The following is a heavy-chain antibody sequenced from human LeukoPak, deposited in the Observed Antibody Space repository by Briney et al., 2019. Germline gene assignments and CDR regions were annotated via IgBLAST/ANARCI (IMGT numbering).Heavy chain of an antibody. V-gene: IGHV3-53*01. D-gene: IGHD4-17*01. J-gene: IGHJ4*02. CDR2: IYSGDST. CDR3: ARYYGDYGGALKY. Sequence: PGGSLRLSCAASGFTVSGNSLSWVRQAPGKGLECVSIIYSGDSTFYADSVKGRFSISRDSSKNALYLQMKSLRAEDTAVYYCARYYGDYGGALKYWGQGTLVTVSS. CDR1: GFTVSGNS.